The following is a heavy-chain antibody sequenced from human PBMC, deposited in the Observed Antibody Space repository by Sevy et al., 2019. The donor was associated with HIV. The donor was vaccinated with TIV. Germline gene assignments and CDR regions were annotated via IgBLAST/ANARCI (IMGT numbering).Heavy chain of an antibody. D-gene: IGHD2-15*01. CDR3: VRDGWNY. Sequence: GGSLRLSCAASGFTFSTSTMNWVRQAPGKRLEWVSFMTSSGSYILYAASVKGRFTISRDNAKNSVFLQMNSLSVEDTAVYYCVRDGWNYWGQGTLVTVSS. CDR2: MTSSGSYI. CDR1: GFTFSTST. J-gene: IGHJ4*02. V-gene: IGHV3-21*01.